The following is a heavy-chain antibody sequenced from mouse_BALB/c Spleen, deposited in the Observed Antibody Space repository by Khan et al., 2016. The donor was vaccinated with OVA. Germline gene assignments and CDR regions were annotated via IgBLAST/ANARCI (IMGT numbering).Heavy chain of an antibody. CDR3: ARSYDGAWFAY. Sequence: QVQLQQPGPELVKPGAAVKMSCKASGYTFTDYVISWVKQRTGQGPEWIGEIYSGSGSTYYNEKFKGKATLTADKSSNTAYMQLSSLTSEDSAVYFCARSYDGAWFAYWGQGTLVTVSA. J-gene: IGHJ3*01. D-gene: IGHD1-1*01. CDR1: GYTFTDYV. V-gene: IGHV1-77*01. CDR2: IYSGSGST.